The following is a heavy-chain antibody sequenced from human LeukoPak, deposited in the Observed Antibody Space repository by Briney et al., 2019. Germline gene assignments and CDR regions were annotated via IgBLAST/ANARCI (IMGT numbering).Heavy chain of an antibody. J-gene: IGHJ4*02. CDR2: MNSNGGNK. V-gene: IGHV1-8*02. CDR3: AKGNLVPMIAAYARIAFWDAPLYFDY. Sequence: GASLKLSCKASGFTFTSYDMNWVRQAPGKGLEWMGCMNSNGGNKYYAHNLKGRVTITRNTSKNTAYMQMNSLRAEDTAVYYCAKGNLVPMIAAYARIAFWDAPLYFDYWGQGTLVTVSS. CDR1: GFTFTSYD. D-gene: IGHD3-22*01.